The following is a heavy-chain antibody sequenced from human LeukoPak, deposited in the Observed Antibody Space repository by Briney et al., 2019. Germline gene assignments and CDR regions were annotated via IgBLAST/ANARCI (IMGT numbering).Heavy chain of an antibody. J-gene: IGHJ3*02. CDR3: ARVIVDTTYDAFDI. CDR1: GFTFSSYA. V-gene: IGHV3-30*14. Sequence: PGRSLRLSCAASGFTFSSYAMHWVRQAPGKGLEWATVISSDGRDKHYADSVKGRFTISRDNSRNTLYLQMNSLIADDSGIYYCARVIVDTTYDAFDIWGQGTMVTVSS. D-gene: IGHD5-18*01. CDR2: ISSDGRDK.